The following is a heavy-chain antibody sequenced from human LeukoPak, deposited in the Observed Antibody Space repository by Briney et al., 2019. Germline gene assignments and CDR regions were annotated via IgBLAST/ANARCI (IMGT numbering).Heavy chain of an antibody. CDR3: AKDRLYDSSGRGGYY. CDR1: GFTFSSYE. CDR2: ISSSGSTI. D-gene: IGHD3-22*01. Sequence: GGSLRLSCAASGFTFSSYEMNWVRQAPGKGLEWVSYISSSGSTIYYADSVKGRFTISRDNAKNSLYLQMNSLRAEDTAVYYCAKDRLYDSSGRGGYYWGQGTLVTVSS. J-gene: IGHJ4*02. V-gene: IGHV3-48*03.